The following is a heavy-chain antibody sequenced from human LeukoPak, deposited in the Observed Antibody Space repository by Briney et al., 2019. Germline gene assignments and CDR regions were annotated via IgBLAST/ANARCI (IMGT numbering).Heavy chain of an antibody. CDR2: IYYSGST. D-gene: IGHD6-13*01. J-gene: IGHJ4*02. V-gene: IGHV4-59*01. Sequence: SSETLSLTCTVSGGSISSYYWSWIRQPPGKGLEWIGYIYYSGSTNYNPSLKSRVTISVDTSKNQFSLKLSSVTAADTAVYYCARSGIAAAGTAFDYWGQGTLVTVSS. CDR1: GGSISSYY. CDR3: ARSGIAAAGTAFDY.